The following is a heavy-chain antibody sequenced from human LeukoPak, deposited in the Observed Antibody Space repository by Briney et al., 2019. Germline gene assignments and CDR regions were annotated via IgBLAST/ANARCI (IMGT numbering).Heavy chain of an antibody. CDR3: ALNRGSGWYFHY. Sequence: GGSLRLSCAASGFTFNSYWMSWVRQAPGKGLEWVANIKQDGSNKYYVDSVKGRFTISRDNSKNTLYLQMNSLRAEDTAVYYCALNRGSGWYFHYWGQGTLVTVSS. V-gene: IGHV3-7*01. CDR2: IKQDGSNK. J-gene: IGHJ4*02. D-gene: IGHD6-19*01. CDR1: GFTFNSYW.